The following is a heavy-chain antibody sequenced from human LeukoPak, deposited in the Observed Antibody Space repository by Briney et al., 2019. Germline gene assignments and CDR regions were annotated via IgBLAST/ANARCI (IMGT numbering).Heavy chain of an antibody. CDR1: GGSFSGYS. D-gene: IGHD1-1*01. CDR3: ARGSATGLAY. CDR2: IDRSRTT. Sequence: SETLSLTCAVSGGSFSGYSWTWIRQPPGKGLEWIGEIDRSRTTNYNPSLKSRLTISVDTSKNQFSLKLSSVTAADTAVYYCARGSATGLAYWGQGTLVTVSS. J-gene: IGHJ4*02. V-gene: IGHV4-34*01.